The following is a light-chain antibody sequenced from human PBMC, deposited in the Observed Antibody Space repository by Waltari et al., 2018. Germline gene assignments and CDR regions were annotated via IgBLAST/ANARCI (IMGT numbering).Light chain of an antibody. CDR2: YDR. CDR1: NIGTYS. J-gene: IGLJ1*01. CDR3: HVWHPHVDPGV. V-gene: IGLV3-21*04. Sequence: SYVVTQPPSVSVAPGETATITCGGDNIGTYSGHSYQQKAGQAPVLVIFYDRDRPSGIPDRFSGSNSGNTATLTISRVEAGDEARYYCHVWHPHVDPGVFGTGTEVTVL.